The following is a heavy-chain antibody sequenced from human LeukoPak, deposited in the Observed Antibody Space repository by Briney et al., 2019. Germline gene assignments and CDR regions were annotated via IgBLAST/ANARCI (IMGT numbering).Heavy chain of an antibody. V-gene: IGHV4-59*08. Sequence: PSETLSLTCIVSGGSISSYYWSWIRQPPGKGLEWIGYIYYSGSTNYNPSLKSRVTISVDTSKNQFSLKLSSVTAADTAVYYCARHVRDGYNHDAFDIWGQGTMVTVSS. CDR2: IYYSGST. J-gene: IGHJ3*02. CDR1: GGSISSYY. D-gene: IGHD5-24*01. CDR3: ARHVRDGYNHDAFDI.